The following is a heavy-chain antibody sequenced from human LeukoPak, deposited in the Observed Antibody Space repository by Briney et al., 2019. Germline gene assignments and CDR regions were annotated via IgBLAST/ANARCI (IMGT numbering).Heavy chain of an antibody. J-gene: IGHJ4*02. Sequence: GGSLRLSCTASGSTFSTYPMTWVRQAPGQGLEWVSAISGNSVTIYYADSVKGRFTISRDNSKNTLYLQMYSLRAEDTAVYYCAKILSETYSFDLWGQGTLVTVSS. CDR3: AKILSETYSFDL. D-gene: IGHD1-26*01. V-gene: IGHV3-23*01. CDR2: ISGNSVTI. CDR1: GSTFSTYP.